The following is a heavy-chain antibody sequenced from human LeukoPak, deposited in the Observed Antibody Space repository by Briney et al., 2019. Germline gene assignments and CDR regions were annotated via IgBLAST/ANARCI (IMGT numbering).Heavy chain of an antibody. Sequence: PSETLSLTCIVSGGSISGYYWSWIRQPPGKGLEWIGEINHSGSTNYNPSLKSRVTISVDTSKNQFSLKLSSVTAADTAVYYCARVGTGTSFDYWGQGTLVTVSS. CDR3: ARVGTGTSFDY. CDR1: GGSISGYY. CDR2: INHSGST. D-gene: IGHD1-1*01. J-gene: IGHJ4*02. V-gene: IGHV4-34*01.